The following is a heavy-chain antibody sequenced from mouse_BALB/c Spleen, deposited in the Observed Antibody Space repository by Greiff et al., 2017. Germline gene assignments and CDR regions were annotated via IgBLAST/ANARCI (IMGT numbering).Heavy chain of an antibody. CDR1: GFTFSSYT. CDR2: ISSGGSYT. Sequence: EVQLVESGGGLVKPGGSLKLSCAASGFTFSSYTMSWVRQTPEKRLEWVATISSGGSYTYYPDSVKGRFTISRDNAKNTLYLQMSSLKSEDTAMYYCTREYGNYEEFAYWGQGTLVTVSA. CDR3: TREYGNYEEFAY. J-gene: IGHJ3*01. D-gene: IGHD2-10*02. V-gene: IGHV5-6-4*01.